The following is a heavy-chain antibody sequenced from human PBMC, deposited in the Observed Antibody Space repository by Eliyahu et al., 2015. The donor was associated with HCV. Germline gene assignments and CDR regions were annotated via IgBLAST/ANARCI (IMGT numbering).Heavy chain of an antibody. J-gene: IGHJ4*02. D-gene: IGHD2-2*01. CDR2: TRNKANSYTT. V-gene: IGHV3-72*01. CDR1: GFTFSXXY. CDR3: ARERDYCISTSCYSISEFDH. Sequence: EVHLVESGGGLVQPGGSLRLFCAASGFTFSXXYMDWVRQAPGKGLQWIGRTRNKANSYTTDYAASVQGRFTISRDDSKNSLYLQMNSLKTEDTAVYYCARERDYCISTSCYSISEFDHWGQGTLVTVSS.